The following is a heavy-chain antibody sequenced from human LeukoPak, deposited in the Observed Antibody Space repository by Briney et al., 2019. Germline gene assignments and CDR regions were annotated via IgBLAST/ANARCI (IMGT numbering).Heavy chain of an antibody. CDR1: GFTFSSYS. V-gene: IGHV3-48*02. CDR2: ISSRSSTI. D-gene: IGHD5-18*01. Sequence: PGGSLRLSCAASGFTFSSYSMNWVRQAPGKGLEWVSYISSRSSTIYYADSVKGRFTISRDNAKNSLYLQMNSLRDEDTAVYYCARDEDTAMGGDMDYWGQGTLVTVSS. J-gene: IGHJ4*02. CDR3: ARDEDTAMGGDMDY.